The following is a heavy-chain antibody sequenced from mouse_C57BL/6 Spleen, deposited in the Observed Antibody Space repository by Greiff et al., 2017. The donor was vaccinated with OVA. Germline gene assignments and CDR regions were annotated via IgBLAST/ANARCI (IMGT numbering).Heavy chain of an antibody. Sequence: QVQLQQPGAELVKPGASVKMSCKASGYTFTSYWLTWVKQRPGQGLEWIGDIYPGSGSTNYNEKFKSKATLTVDTSSSTAYMQLSSLTSEDSAVYYCARSNYGSIWYFDVWGTGTTVTVSS. V-gene: IGHV1-55*01. CDR3: ARSNYGSIWYFDV. D-gene: IGHD1-1*01. CDR1: GYTFTSYW. J-gene: IGHJ1*03. CDR2: IYPGSGST.